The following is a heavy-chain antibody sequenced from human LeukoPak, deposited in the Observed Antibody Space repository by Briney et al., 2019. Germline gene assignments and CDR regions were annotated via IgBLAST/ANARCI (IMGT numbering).Heavy chain of an antibody. Sequence: EASVKVSCKASGYTFTGYYMHWVRQAPGQGLEWMGWINLNSGGTNYAQKFQDRVTMTRDTSITTAYMELSRLRFDDTALYYCARSPHILTGENFDYWGQGTLVTVSS. J-gene: IGHJ4*02. CDR3: ARSPHILTGENFDY. D-gene: IGHD3-9*01. CDR1: GYTFTGYY. CDR2: INLNSGGT. V-gene: IGHV1-2*02.